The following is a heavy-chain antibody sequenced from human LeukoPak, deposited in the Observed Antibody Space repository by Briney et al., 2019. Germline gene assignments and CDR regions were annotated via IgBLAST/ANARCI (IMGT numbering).Heavy chain of an antibody. CDR1: GGSISSYY. Sequence: SETLSLTCTVSGGSISSYYWSWIRQPPGKGLEWIGEINHSGSTNYNPSLKSRVTISVDTSKNQFSLKLSSVTAADTAVYYCARTELDLSDFDIWGQGTMVTVSS. J-gene: IGHJ3*02. D-gene: IGHD1-7*01. CDR2: INHSGST. V-gene: IGHV4-34*01. CDR3: ARTELDLSDFDI.